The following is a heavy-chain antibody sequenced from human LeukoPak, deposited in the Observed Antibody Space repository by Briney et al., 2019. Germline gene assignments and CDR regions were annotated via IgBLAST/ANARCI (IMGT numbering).Heavy chain of an antibody. CDR2: INNNGGST. D-gene: IGHD3-16*02. Sequence: GGSLRLSCSASGFTFSSYAIHWVRQAPGKGLEYVSAINNNGGSTYYADSVKGRFTISRDNSKNTLYLQMSSLRAEDTAVYYCVKDQYDYVWGSYRSSWYFDLWGRGTLVTVSS. J-gene: IGHJ2*01. CDR3: VKDQYDYVWGSYRSSWYFDL. CDR1: GFTFSSYA. V-gene: IGHV3-64D*09.